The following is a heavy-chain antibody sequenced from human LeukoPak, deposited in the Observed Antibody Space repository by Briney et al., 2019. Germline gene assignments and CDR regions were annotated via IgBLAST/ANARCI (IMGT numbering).Heavy chain of an antibody. Sequence: EASVKVSCKASGYTFTSYYMHWVRQAPGQGLEWMGGIIPIFGTANYAQKFQGRVTITADESTSTAYMELSSLRSEDTAVYYCARASLFGVVIDIDFDYWGQGTLVTVSS. J-gene: IGHJ4*02. V-gene: IGHV1-69*13. CDR2: IIPIFGTA. CDR1: GYTFTSYY. D-gene: IGHD3-3*01. CDR3: ARASLFGVVIDIDFDY.